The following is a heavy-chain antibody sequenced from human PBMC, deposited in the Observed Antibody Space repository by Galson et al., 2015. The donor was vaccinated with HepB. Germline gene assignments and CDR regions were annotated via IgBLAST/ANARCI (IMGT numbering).Heavy chain of an antibody. D-gene: IGHD5-18*01. Sequence: CAISGDSVSSNSAAWNWIRQSPSRGLEWLGRTYYRSKWYNDYAVSVKSRITINPDTSKNQFSLQLNSVTPEDTAVYYCARSRGLGQYVDTAPYYFDYWGQGTLVTVSS. V-gene: IGHV6-1*01. CDR3: ARSRGLGQYVDTAPYYFDY. J-gene: IGHJ4*02. CDR2: TYYRSKWYN. CDR1: GDSVSSNSAA.